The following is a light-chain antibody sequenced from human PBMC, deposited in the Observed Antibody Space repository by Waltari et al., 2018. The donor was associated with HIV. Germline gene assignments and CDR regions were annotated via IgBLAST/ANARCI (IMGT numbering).Light chain of an antibody. CDR1: SGINVASNR. CDR2: YKSDSDV. Sequence: HAVLTQPSSLSAPAGTPPSLTCTLRSGINVASNRIYWDQQRTGTPPPYLLTYKSDSDVQRGSGVPSRFSASKDASANAGILLISGIQSEDEADYYCMIWHSNAYVFGSGTKVTV. J-gene: IGLJ1*01. V-gene: IGLV5-45*02. CDR3: MIWHSNAYV.